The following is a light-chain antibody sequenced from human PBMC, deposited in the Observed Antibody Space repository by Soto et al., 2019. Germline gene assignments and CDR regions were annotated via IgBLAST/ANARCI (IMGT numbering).Light chain of an antibody. J-gene: IGKJ5*01. CDR1: QSVLYSSNNKNY. Sequence: DIVMTQSPDSLAVSLGERATINCKSSQSVLYSSNNKNYLAWYQQKPGHPPMLLIYWASTRESGVPDRFSGSGSGTDFTLTISSLQAEDVAVYYCQQYYSIPITFGQGTRLEIK. CDR2: WAS. CDR3: QQYYSIPIT. V-gene: IGKV4-1*01.